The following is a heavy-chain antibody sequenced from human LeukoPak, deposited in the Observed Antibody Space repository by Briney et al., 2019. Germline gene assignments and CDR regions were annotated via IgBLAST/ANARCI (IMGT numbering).Heavy chain of an antibody. Sequence: GGSLRLSCAASGFTFISYSMNWVRQAPGKGLEWVSSISSSSGYIYYADSVKGRFTISRDNAKNSLHLQMNSLRAEDTAVYYCARQGPGYWYFDLWGRGTLVTVSS. J-gene: IGHJ2*01. CDR3: ARQGPGYWYFDL. D-gene: IGHD3-10*01. CDR1: GFTFISYS. CDR2: ISSSSGYI. V-gene: IGHV3-21*01.